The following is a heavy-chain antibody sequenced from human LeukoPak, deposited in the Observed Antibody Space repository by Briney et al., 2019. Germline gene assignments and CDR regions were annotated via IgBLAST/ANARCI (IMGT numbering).Heavy chain of an antibody. V-gene: IGHV3-30-3*01. Sequence: GGSLRLSCAASGFTFSSYAMSWVRQAPGKGLEWVAVISYDGSNKYYADSVKGRFTISRDNSKNTLYLQMNSLRAEDTAVYYCARDLSGSYFQYFQHWGQGTLVTVSS. D-gene: IGHD1-26*01. CDR1: GFTFSSYA. CDR2: ISYDGSNK. CDR3: ARDLSGSYFQYFQH. J-gene: IGHJ1*01.